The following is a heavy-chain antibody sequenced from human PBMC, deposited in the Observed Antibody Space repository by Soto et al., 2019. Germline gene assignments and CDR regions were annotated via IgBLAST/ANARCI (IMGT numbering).Heavy chain of an antibody. CDR1: GGSVSSGSYY. V-gene: IGHV4-61*01. Sequence: SETLSLTCTVSGGSVSSGSYYWSWIRQAPGKGLEWIGYIYYSGSTNYNPSLKSRVTISVDTSKNQFSLKLSSVTAADTAVYYCAREAYYDFWSGYYYLDYWGQGTLVTVSS. CDR2: IYYSGST. D-gene: IGHD3-3*01. J-gene: IGHJ4*02. CDR3: AREAYYDFWSGYYYLDY.